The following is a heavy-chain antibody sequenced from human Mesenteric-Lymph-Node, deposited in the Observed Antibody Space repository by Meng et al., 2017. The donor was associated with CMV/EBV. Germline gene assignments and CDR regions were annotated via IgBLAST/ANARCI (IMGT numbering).Heavy chain of an antibody. CDR3: ARHLGEGELFCLGY. V-gene: IGHV4-39*01. CDR2: MYYSGST. CDR1: GGSISSSRYY. Sequence: GSLRLSCTVSGGSISSSRYYWGWIRQPPGKGLEWIGSMYYSGSTYYNPSLKSRVTISVDTSKNQFSLKLSSVTAADTAVYYCARHLGEGELFCLGYWGQGTLVTVSS. D-gene: IGHD3-10*01. J-gene: IGHJ4*02.